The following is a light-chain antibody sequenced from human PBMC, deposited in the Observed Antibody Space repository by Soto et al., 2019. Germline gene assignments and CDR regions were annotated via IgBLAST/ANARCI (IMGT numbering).Light chain of an antibody. CDR2: RNN. Sequence: QSALTQPPSASGTPGQRVTISCSGSTSNIESNYVYWYQQLPGTAPRLLIYRNNHRPSGVPDRFSGSKSGTSASLAISGLRSEDEADYYCATWDDSLSGVVFGGGTKLTVL. CDR1: TSNIESNY. CDR3: ATWDDSLSGVV. J-gene: IGLJ2*01. V-gene: IGLV1-47*01.